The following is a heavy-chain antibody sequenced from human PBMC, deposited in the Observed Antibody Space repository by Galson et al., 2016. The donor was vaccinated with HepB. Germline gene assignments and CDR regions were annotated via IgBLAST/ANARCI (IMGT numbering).Heavy chain of an antibody. CDR1: GGSISSGNW. CDR3: ARHVGVPGTRGFDY. D-gene: IGHD2-2*01. CDR2: IYHSGTA. J-gene: IGHJ4*02. V-gene: IGHV4-4*02. Sequence: ETLSLTCAVSGGSISSGNWWSWVRQPPGKGLEWLGEIYHSGTANYNPSLESRGTMSLDKSKNQISLKVTSVTAADTAVYYCARHVGVPGTRGFDYWGQGTLVTVSS.